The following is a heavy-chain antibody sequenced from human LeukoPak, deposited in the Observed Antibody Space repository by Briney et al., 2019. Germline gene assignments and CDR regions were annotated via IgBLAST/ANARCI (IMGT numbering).Heavy chain of an antibody. D-gene: IGHD3-9*01. Sequence: ASVKVSCKASAYTFTSYGISWVRQAPGQGLEWMGWISAYNGNTNYAQKLQGRVTMTTDTSTSTAYMELRSLRSDDTAVYYCARRVIRYFDRDDAFDIWGQGTMVTVSS. V-gene: IGHV1-18*01. CDR2: ISAYNGNT. CDR3: ARRVIRYFDRDDAFDI. J-gene: IGHJ3*02. CDR1: AYTFTSYG.